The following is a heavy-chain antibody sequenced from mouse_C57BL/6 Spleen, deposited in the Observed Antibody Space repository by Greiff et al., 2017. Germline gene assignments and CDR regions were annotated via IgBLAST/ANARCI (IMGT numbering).Heavy chain of an antibody. Sequence: EVKVVESGGGLVKPGGSLKLSCAASGFTFSSYAMSWVRQTPEKRLEWVATISDGGSYTYYPDNVKGRFTISRDNAKNNLYLQMSHLKSEDTAMYYFARDDGGVGTWFAYWGQGTLVTVSA. CDR1: GFTFSSYA. D-gene: IGHD4-1*01. J-gene: IGHJ3*01. V-gene: IGHV5-4*01. CDR3: ARDDGGVGTWFAY. CDR2: ISDGGSYT.